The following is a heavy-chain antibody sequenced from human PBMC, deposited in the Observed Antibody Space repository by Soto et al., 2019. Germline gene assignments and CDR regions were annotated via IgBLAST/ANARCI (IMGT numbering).Heavy chain of an antibody. CDR2: LSGSGGTT. CDR1: GFTFSSYA. CDR3: ARSWTGWLPTESWYFDY. V-gene: IGHV3-23*01. D-gene: IGHD5-12*01. Sequence: GGSLRLSCAASGFTFSSYAMSWVRQTPGKGLEWVSTLSGSGGTTYYADSVKGRFTISRDNSKSTLYLQMNSLRAEDTAVYYCARSWTGWLPTESWYFDYWGQGTLVTVSS. J-gene: IGHJ4*02.